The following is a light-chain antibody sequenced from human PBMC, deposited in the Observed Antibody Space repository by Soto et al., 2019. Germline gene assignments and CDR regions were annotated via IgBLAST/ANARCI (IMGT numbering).Light chain of an antibody. V-gene: IGKV4-1*01. CDR1: QSVLYSSNNNNY. J-gene: IGKJ4*01. CDR2: WAS. Sequence: DIVMTQSPESLAVSLGERATINCKSSQSVLYSSNNNNYLAWYQQKPGQPPKMLIYWASTRESGVPDRFSGSGSGTDFTLTISSLQAEDVAVYYCQQYYSPPPTFGGGTKVEIK. CDR3: QQYYSPPPT.